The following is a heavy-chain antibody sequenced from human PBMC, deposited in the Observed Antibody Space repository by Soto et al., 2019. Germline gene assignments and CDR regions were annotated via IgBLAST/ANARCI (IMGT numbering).Heavy chain of an antibody. Sequence: EVQLVETGGGLIQPGGSLRLSCAASGFTVSSNYMSWVRQAPGKGLEWVSVIYSGGSTYYADSVKGRFTISRDNSKNTLYLQMNSLRAEDTAVYYCARRWDYYDSSGGIRSNDYWGQGTLVTVSS. V-gene: IGHV3-53*02. CDR3: ARRWDYYDSSGGIRSNDY. J-gene: IGHJ4*02. D-gene: IGHD3-22*01. CDR2: IYSGGST. CDR1: GFTVSSNY.